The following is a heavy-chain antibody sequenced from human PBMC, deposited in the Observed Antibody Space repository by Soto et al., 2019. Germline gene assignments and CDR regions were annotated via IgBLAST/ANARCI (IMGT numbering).Heavy chain of an antibody. CDR2: INPNSGGT. CDR1: GYTFTGYY. J-gene: IGHJ5*02. CDR3: ARGVPRYDHSSSSEGGWFDP. D-gene: IGHD6-6*01. V-gene: IGHV1-2*04. Sequence: ASVKVSCKASGYTFTGYYMHWVRQAPGQGLEWMGWINPNSGGTNYAQKFQGWVTMTRDTSISTAYMELSRLRSDDTAVYYCARGVPRYDHSSSSEGGWFDPWGQGTLVTVSS.